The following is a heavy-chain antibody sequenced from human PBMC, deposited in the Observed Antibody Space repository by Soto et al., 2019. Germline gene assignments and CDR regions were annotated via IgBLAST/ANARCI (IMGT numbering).Heavy chain of an antibody. CDR3: ARQVLFDGYDQFDY. CDR2: ISSSSSTI. CDR1: GFTFSSYS. J-gene: IGHJ4*02. D-gene: IGHD5-12*01. V-gene: IGHV3-48*01. Sequence: GGSLRLSCAASGFTFSSYSMNWVRQAPGKGLEWVSYISSSSSTIYYADSVKGRFTISRDNAKNSLYLQMNSLRAEDTAVYYCARQVLFDGYDQFDYWGQGTLVTVSS.